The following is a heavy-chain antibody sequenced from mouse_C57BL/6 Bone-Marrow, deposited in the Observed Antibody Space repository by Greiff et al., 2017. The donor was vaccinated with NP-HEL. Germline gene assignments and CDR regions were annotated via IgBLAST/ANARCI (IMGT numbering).Heavy chain of an antibody. CDR2: IDPNSGGT. V-gene: IGHV1-72*01. J-gene: IGHJ4*01. Sequence: VQLQQSGAELVKPGASVKLSCKASGYTFTSYWMHWVKQRPGRGLEWIGRIDPNSGGTKYNEKFKSKATLTVDKPSSTAYMQLSSLTSEDSAVYYCARSSAQATDYAMDYWGQGTSVTVSS. CDR3: ARSSAQATDYAMDY. D-gene: IGHD3-2*02. CDR1: GYTFTSYW.